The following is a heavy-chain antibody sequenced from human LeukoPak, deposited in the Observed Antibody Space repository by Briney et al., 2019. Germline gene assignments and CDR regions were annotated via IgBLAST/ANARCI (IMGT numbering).Heavy chain of an antibody. CDR2: LDYSGST. CDR3: AREASIAVARFDY. D-gene: IGHD6-19*01. Sequence: PSETLSLTCTVSGGSIRSYYWSWIRQPPGKGLEWIGYLDYSGSTHYNPSLRGRVTISVDTPKNQFSLKLSSVTAADTAVYYCAREASIAVARFDYWGQGTLVTVSS. V-gene: IGHV4-59*12. J-gene: IGHJ4*02. CDR1: GGSIRSYY.